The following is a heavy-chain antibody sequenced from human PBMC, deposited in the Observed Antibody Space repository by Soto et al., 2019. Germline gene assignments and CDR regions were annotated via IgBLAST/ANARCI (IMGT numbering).Heavy chain of an antibody. D-gene: IGHD3-9*01. CDR1: GFTFSNAW. CDR3: TTGPGGYFYWLLPTGY. V-gene: IGHV3-15*01. J-gene: IGHJ4*02. Sequence: EVQLVESGGGLIKPGGSLRLSCAASGFTFSNAWMSWVRQAPGKGLEWVGRIKSKTDGGTTDYAAPMKGRFTISRDDSKNTLYLQMSSLKVEDTAVYYCTTGPGGYFYWLLPTGYWGQGTLVTVSS. CDR2: IKSKTDGGTT.